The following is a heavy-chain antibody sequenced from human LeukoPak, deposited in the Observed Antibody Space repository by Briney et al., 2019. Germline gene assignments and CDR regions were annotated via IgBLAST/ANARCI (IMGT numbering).Heavy chain of an antibody. Sequence: SQTLSLTCTVSGGSISSGSYYWSWIRQPAGRGLEWLGRVYTTGSPNYNPSFSGRVTMSIDKSKNQFSLELTSMTAADTAVYFCARRSTYYFDQWGQGLLVTVSS. CDR1: GGSISSGSYY. CDR3: ARRSTYYFDQ. J-gene: IGHJ4*02. V-gene: IGHV4-61*02. CDR2: VYTTGSP.